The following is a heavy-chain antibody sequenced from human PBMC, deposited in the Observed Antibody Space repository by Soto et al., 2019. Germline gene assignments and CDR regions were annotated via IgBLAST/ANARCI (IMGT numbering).Heavy chain of an antibody. CDR3: SRVDPGETSPFDH. CDR2: INAGNGNT. D-gene: IGHD3-10*01. V-gene: IGHV1-3*01. Sequence: ASVKVSCKASGYTFTSYDMHWVRQAPGQRLEWMGWINAGNGNTKYSQSFQGRVTMTRDTSTSTVYMEVSSLRSEDTAVYYCSRVDPGETSPFDHWGQGTLVTVSS. CDR1: GYTFTSYD. J-gene: IGHJ4*02.